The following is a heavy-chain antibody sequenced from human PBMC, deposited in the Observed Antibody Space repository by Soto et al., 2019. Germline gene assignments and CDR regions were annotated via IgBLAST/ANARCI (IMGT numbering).Heavy chain of an antibody. D-gene: IGHD3-3*01. J-gene: IGHJ5*02. CDR2: ISYDGSNK. CDR1: GFTFSSYG. Sequence: GGSLRLSCAASGFTFSSYGMHWVRQAPGKGLEWVAVISYDGSNKYYADSVKGRFTISRDNSKNTLYLQMNSLRAEDTAVYYCAKGSYYDFWSGYWGPWGQGTLVTVSS. V-gene: IGHV3-30*18. CDR3: AKGSYYDFWSGYWGP.